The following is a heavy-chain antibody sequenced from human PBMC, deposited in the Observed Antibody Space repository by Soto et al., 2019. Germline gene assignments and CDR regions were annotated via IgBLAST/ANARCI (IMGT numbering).Heavy chain of an antibody. CDR3: ARYRQWLPPELG. Sequence: QVQLVQSGAEVKKPGASVKVSCKASGYTFTSYYMHWVRQAPGQGLEWMGIINPSGGSTSYAQKFRGRVTMTRDTSTSTVYMELSSLRSEDTAVYYGARYRQWLPPELGWGQGTLVTVSS. V-gene: IGHV1-46*01. CDR1: GYTFTSYY. D-gene: IGHD6-19*01. CDR2: INPSGGST. J-gene: IGHJ4*02.